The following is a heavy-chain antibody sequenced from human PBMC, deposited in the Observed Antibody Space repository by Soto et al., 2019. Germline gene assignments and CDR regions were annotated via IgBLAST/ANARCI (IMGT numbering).Heavy chain of an antibody. J-gene: IGHJ4*02. Sequence: QVQLVESGGGLVRPGRSLRLPLERSGLPLGSIGWNWVRRAPGKGLEWVAVIWYDGSNKYYADSVKGRFTISRDNSKNTLYLQMNSLRAEDTAVYYCARDSPSWYVFDYWGQGTLVTVSS. CDR1: GLPLGSIG. CDR3: ARDSPSWYVFDY. D-gene: IGHD6-13*01. CDR2: IWYDGSNK. V-gene: IGHV3-33*01.